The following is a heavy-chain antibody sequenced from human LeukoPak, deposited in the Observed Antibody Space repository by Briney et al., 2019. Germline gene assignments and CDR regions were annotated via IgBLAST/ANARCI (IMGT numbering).Heavy chain of an antibody. CDR2: IYHGGSP. D-gene: IGHD6-13*01. Sequence: SETLSLTCAVYGGSFSGYYWSWIRQPPGKGLEWIGSIYHGGSPYYNPSLKSRVTISVDTSKNQFSLKLSSVTAADTAVYYCARTPIAAAGIIDYWGQGTLVTVSS. J-gene: IGHJ4*02. CDR3: ARTPIAAAGIIDY. CDR1: GGSFSGYY. V-gene: IGHV4-34*01.